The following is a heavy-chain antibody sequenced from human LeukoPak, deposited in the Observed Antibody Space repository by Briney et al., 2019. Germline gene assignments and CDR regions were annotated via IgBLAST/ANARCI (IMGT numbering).Heavy chain of an antibody. Sequence: GGSLRLSCEVSGFTFSNYAMNWVRQAPGKGLEWVSGISASAGSAVYGDSVKGRFTISRVNAENTLYLQTNSLRAEDTAVYYCAKVFSSSFDYWGQGTLVTVSS. D-gene: IGHD6-6*01. CDR2: ISASAGSA. J-gene: IGHJ4*02. V-gene: IGHV3-23*01. CDR3: AKVFSSSFDY. CDR1: GFTFSNYA.